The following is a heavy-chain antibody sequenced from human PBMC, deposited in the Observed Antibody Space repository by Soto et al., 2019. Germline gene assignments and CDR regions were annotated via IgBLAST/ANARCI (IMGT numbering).Heavy chain of an antibody. J-gene: IGHJ4*02. CDR1: GDSIGSSKW. CDR3: ARGETQQQRDY. Sequence: SETLSLTCAVAGDSIGSSKWWSWIRQPPGKGLQWIGEIYHSGSTKYNPSLKSRVIISVDKSKNQFSLKLSSVTDADTAVYYCARGETQQQRDYWGQGTLVTVS. CDR2: IYHSGST. V-gene: IGHV4-4*02. D-gene: IGHD6-13*01.